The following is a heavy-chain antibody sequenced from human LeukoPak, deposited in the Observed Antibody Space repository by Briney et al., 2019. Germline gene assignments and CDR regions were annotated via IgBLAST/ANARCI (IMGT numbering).Heavy chain of an antibody. J-gene: IGHJ4*02. D-gene: IGHD2-2*01. Sequence: GGSLRLSCAASGFTFSSYSMSWVRQAPGKGLEWVSSISGSGGRIDYADSVKGRFTISRDNSKNTLYLQMNSLRAEDTAVYYCARDSGYCSSTSCPSDYWGQGTLVTVSS. CDR3: ARDSGYCSSTSCPSDY. V-gene: IGHV3-23*01. CDR1: GFTFSSYS. CDR2: ISGSGGRI.